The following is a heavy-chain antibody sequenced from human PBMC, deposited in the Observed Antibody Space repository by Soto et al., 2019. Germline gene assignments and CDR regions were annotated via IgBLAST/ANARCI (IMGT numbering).Heavy chain of an antibody. CDR3: AKDSVVLGYCSGGSCYYFDY. J-gene: IGHJ4*02. Sequence: EVQLLESGGGLVQPGGSLRLSCAASGFTFSSYAMSWVRQAPGKGLEWVSAISGSGGSTYYADSVKGRFTISRDNSKNTLYLQMNSLRAEDTAVYYCAKDSVVLGYCSGGSCYYFDYWGQGTLVTVSS. D-gene: IGHD2-15*01. CDR1: GFTFSSYA. CDR2: ISGSGGST. V-gene: IGHV3-23*01.